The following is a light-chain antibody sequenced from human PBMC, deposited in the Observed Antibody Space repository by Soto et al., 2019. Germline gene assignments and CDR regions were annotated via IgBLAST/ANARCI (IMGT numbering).Light chain of an antibody. CDR2: DVS. V-gene: IGLV2-11*01. CDR3: CSYAGSYTFVVYV. CDR1: SSDVGGYNY. Sequence: QSALTQPRSVSGSPGQSVTISCTGTSSDVGGYNYVSWYQQHPGKAPKLMIYDVSKRPSGVPDRCSGSKSGNTASLTISGLQAEDEADYYCCSYAGSYTFVVYVFGTGTKVTVL. J-gene: IGLJ1*01.